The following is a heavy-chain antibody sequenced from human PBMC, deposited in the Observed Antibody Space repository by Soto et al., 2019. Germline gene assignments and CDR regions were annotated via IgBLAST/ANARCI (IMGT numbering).Heavy chain of an antibody. CDR2: MYSGGNT. V-gene: IGHV4-39*02. CDR1: GGSFSSSTYY. D-gene: IGHD5-18*01. J-gene: IGHJ6*02. CDR3: ASADLNSSGYYYYGMDV. Sequence: SETLSLTCTVSGGSFSSSTYYWGWIRQPPGKGLEWMGSMYSGGNTYYNPSLKSRVTVSVDTSKSHFSLKLTSVTAADTAMYFFASADLNSSGYYYYGMDVWGQGTTVTVSS.